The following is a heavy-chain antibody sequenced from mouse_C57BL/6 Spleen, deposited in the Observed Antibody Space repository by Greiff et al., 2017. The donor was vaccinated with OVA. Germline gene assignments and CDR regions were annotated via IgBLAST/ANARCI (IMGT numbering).Heavy chain of an antibody. J-gene: IGHJ2*01. CDR1: GFTFSDAW. CDR2: IRNKANNHAT. CDR3: TRELGQAFDY. Sequence: EVQVVESGGGLVQPGGSMKLSCAASGFTFSDAWMDWVRQSPEKGLEWVAEIRNKANNHATYYAESVKGRFTISRDDSKSSVYLQMNSLRAEDTGIYYCTRELGQAFDYWGQGTTLTVSS. D-gene: IGHD4-1*01. V-gene: IGHV6-6*01.